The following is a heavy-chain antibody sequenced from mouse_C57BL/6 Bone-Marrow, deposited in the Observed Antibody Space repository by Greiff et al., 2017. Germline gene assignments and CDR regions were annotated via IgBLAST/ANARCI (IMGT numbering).Heavy chain of an antibody. D-gene: IGHD4-1*01. J-gene: IGHJ3*01. Sequence: QVQLQQSGAELARPGASVKMSCKASGYTFPSYTMHWVKQRPGQGLEWIGYINPSSGDTKYNQKFKDKATLTADESSSTAYMQLSSLTSEDSAVYYCARGRLGRGWFAYWGQGSLVSVAA. CDR2: INPSSGDT. CDR1: GYTFPSYT. CDR3: ARGRLGRGWFAY. V-gene: IGHV1-4*01.